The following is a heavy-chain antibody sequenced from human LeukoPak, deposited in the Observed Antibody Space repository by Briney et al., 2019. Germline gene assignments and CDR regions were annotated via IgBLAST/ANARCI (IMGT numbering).Heavy chain of an antibody. J-gene: IGHJ6*03. CDR2: IYYSGST. Sequence: SETLSLTCTVSGGSISSYYWSWIRQPPGKGLEWIGYIYYSGSTNYNPSLNSRLTMLLDSAKKQFSLRLTSVTAADTAVYYCARRFSRYYMDVWGKGTTVIVSS. CDR3: ARRFSRYYMDV. V-gene: IGHV4-59*12. CDR1: GGSISSYY. D-gene: IGHD3-16*01.